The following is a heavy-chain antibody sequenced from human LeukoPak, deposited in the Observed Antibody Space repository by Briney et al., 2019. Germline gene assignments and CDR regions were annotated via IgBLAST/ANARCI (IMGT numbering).Heavy chain of an antibody. CDR1: GGSISSYY. D-gene: IGHD4-17*01. Sequence: PSETLSLTCTVSGGSISSYYWSWIRQPAGKGLEWIGSIYYSGSTYYNPSLKSRVTISVDTSKNQFSLKLSSVTAADTAVYYCARKYGDYEGWFDPWGQGTLVTVSS. J-gene: IGHJ5*02. CDR2: IYYSGST. V-gene: IGHV4-4*07. CDR3: ARKYGDYEGWFDP.